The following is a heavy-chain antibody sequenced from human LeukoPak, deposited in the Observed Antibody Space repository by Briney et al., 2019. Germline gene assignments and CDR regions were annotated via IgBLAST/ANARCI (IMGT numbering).Heavy chain of an antibody. V-gene: IGHV4-59*01. CDR1: GGSISSYY. CDR3: AREDYGDYFDY. CDR2: IYYSGST. Sequence: SETLTLTCTVSGGSISSYYWSWIRQPPGKGLEWIGYIYYSGSTNYNPSLKSRVTISVDTSKNQFSLKLSSVTAADTAVYYCAREDYGDYFDYWGQGTLVTVSS. D-gene: IGHD4-17*01. J-gene: IGHJ4*02.